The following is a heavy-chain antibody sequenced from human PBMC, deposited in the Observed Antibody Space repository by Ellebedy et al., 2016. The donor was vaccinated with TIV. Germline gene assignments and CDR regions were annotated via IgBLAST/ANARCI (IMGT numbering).Heavy chain of an antibody. CDR1: GFTVSNHF. V-gene: IGHV3-23*01. CDR3: ALGHHLDRSGYYSECFDI. J-gene: IGHJ3*02. CDR2: ISGGGGSR. D-gene: IGHD3-22*01. Sequence: GESLKISCAASGFTVSNHFMTWVRQAPGKGLEWVSGISGGGGSRLYADSVKGRFTISRDNFENTVYLQMNRLRAEDTAVYHCALGHHLDRSGYYSECFDIWGQGTMVTVSS.